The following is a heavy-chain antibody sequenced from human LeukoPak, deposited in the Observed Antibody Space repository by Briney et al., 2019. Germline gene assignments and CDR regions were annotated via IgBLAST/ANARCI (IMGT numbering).Heavy chain of an antibody. J-gene: IGHJ4*02. V-gene: IGHV1-8*01. Sequence: GASVKVSCKASGYTFTSYDINWVRQATGQGLEWMGWMNPNSGNTGYAQKLQGRVTMTTDTSTSTAYMELRSLRSDDTAVYYCARGKRYGSGSYHDYWGQGTLVTVSS. CDR1: GYTFTSYD. D-gene: IGHD3-10*01. CDR3: ARGKRYGSGSYHDY. CDR2: MNPNSGNT.